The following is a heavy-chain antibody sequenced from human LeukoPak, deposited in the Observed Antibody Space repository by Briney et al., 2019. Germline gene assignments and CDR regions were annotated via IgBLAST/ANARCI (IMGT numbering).Heavy chain of an antibody. CDR1: GFTFSSYA. V-gene: IGHV3-30-3*01. Sequence: PGGSLRLSCAASGFTFSSYAMHWVRQAPGKGLEWVAVISYDGSNKYYADSVKGRFTISRDNSKNTLYLQMNSLRAEDTAVYYCARDPGPGTYYYDSSGSNWFDPWGQGTPVTVSS. CDR2: ISYDGSNK. J-gene: IGHJ5*02. D-gene: IGHD3-22*01. CDR3: ARDPGPGTYYYDSSGSNWFDP.